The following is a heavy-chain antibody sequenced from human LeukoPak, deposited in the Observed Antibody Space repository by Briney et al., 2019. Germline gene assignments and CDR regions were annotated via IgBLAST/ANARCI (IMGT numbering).Heavy chain of an antibody. CDR3: AREGSSGLSFCDY. V-gene: IGHV3-30*03. D-gene: IGHD3-22*01. Sequence: GRSLRLSCAASGFTFSSYGMHWVRQAPGRGLEWVAVILYDGATKLYADSVKGRFTISRDNSKNTLYLQMNSLRAEDTAVYYCAREGSSGLSFCDYWGQGTLVTVSS. J-gene: IGHJ4*02. CDR1: GFTFSSYG. CDR2: ILYDGATK.